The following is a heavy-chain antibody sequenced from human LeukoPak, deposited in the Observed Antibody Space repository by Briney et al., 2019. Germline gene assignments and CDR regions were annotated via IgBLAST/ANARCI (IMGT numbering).Heavy chain of an antibody. J-gene: IGHJ4*02. CDR2: ISGSANTI. D-gene: IGHD5-12*01. CDR1: GFPFSDYY. Sequence: GGSLRLSCAASGFPFSDYYMSWIRQAPGKGLEWVSHISGSANTIYNADSVKGRFTISRDNAKNSLFLQMNSLGAEETAVYYCARGRDQVWLPTFDYWGQGTLVTVSS. CDR3: ARGRDQVWLPTFDY. V-gene: IGHV3-11*01.